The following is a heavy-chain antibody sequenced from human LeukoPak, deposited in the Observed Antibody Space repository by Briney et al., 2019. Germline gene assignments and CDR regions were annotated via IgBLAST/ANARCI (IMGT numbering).Heavy chain of an antibody. V-gene: IGHV4-4*07. D-gene: IGHD6-19*01. CDR1: GGSISSYY. Sequence: SETLSLTCTVSGGSISSYYWSWIRQPAGKGLEWIGRIYTSGSTNYKPSLKSRVTMSVDTSKNQFSLKLSSVTAADTAVYYCARNPGYSSGWYYYYYMDVWGKGTTVTVSS. J-gene: IGHJ6*03. CDR2: IYTSGST. CDR3: ARNPGYSSGWYYYYYMDV.